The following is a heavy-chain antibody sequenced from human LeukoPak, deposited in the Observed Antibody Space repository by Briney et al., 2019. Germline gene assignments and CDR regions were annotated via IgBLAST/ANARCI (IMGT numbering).Heavy chain of an antibody. CDR3: ARGRDIAAAGTGGNFQH. CDR2: IFYSGGT. D-gene: IGHD6-13*01. CDR1: GDSVSNYY. Sequence: SETLSLTCTVSGDSVSNYYWSWLRQPPGKGLEWIGYIFYSGGTNYNPSLKSRVTISVDTSKNQFSLKLSSVTAADTAVYYCARGRDIAAAGTGGNFQHWGQGTLVTVSS. V-gene: IGHV4-59*08. J-gene: IGHJ1*01.